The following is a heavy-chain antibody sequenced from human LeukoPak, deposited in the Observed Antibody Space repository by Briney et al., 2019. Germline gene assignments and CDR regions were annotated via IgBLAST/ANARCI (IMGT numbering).Heavy chain of an antibody. CDR2: FDPEDGET. D-gene: IGHD1-20*01. CDR3: PTTYNWNVEVYFDY. V-gene: IGHV1-24*01. Sequence: GASVNVSCKVSGYTLTELSMHWVRQAPGKGLEWMGGFDPEDGETIYAQKFQGRVTMTEDTSTDTAYMELSSLRSEDTAVYYCPTTYNWNVEVYFDYWGQGTLVTVSS. J-gene: IGHJ4*02. CDR1: GYTLTELS.